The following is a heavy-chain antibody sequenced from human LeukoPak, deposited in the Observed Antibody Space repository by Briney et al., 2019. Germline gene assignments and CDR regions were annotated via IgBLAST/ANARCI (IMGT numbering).Heavy chain of an antibody. D-gene: IGHD2-21*01. Sequence: GESLKISCKGSGYSFTTFWIAWVRQMPGKGLEWMGIISPGDSTTTYSPSFQGQVTISADRSISTVYLQWSSLKASDTAMYYCARQAYSKSPSDYWGQGALVIVSS. V-gene: IGHV5-51*01. J-gene: IGHJ4*02. CDR3: ARQAYSKSPSDY. CDR2: ISPGDSTT. CDR1: GYSFTTFW.